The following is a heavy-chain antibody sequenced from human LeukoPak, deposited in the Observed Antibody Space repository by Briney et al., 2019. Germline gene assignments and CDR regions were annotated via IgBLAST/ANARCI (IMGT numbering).Heavy chain of an antibody. CDR1: GYTFTGYY. D-gene: IGHD3-22*01. Sequence: ASVKVSCKASGYTFTGYYMHWVRQAPGQGLEWMGWINPNSGGTNYAQKFQGRVTMTRDTSTSTVYMELSSLRSEDTAVYYCARDMPSYYDSSGQEFWGQGTLVTVSS. J-gene: IGHJ4*02. CDR3: ARDMPSYYDSSGQEF. V-gene: IGHV1-2*02. CDR2: INPNSGGT.